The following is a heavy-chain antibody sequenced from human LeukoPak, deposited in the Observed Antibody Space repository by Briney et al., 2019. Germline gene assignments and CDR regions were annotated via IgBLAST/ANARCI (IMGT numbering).Heavy chain of an antibody. CDR2: INPSGGST. V-gene: IGHV1-46*01. J-gene: IGHJ3*02. CDR3: VRQGYYYDSPDAFDI. CDR1: GYTFTSYY. Sequence: GASVKVSCKASGYTFTSYYMHWVRQAPGQGLEWMGIINPSGGSTSYAQKFQGRVTMTRDTSTSTVYMELSSLRSEDTAGYYCVRQGYYYDSPDAFDIWGQGTMVTVSS. D-gene: IGHD3-22*01.